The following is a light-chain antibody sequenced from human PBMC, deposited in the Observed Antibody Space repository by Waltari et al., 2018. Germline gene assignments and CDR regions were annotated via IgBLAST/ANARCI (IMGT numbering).Light chain of an antibody. Sequence: EIVLTQSPGTLSLSPGERATLSCRASQIVTSSYLAWYQQKPGQAPRLLIYGASSSATGIPDRFSGSGSGADFTLTISRLEPEDVAVYYCQTYGSWDTFGQGTKLEI. CDR2: GAS. CDR1: QIVTSSY. CDR3: QTYGSWDT. V-gene: IGKV3-20*01. J-gene: IGKJ2*01.